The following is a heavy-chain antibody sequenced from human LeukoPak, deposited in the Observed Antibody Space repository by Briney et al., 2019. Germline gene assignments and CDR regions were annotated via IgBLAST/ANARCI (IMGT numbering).Heavy chain of an antibody. V-gene: IGHV1-69*06. D-gene: IGHD2-2*01. CDR2: IIPIFGTA. CDR1: GGTFSSYA. Sequence: GASVKVSCKASGGTFSSYAISWVRQAPGQGLEWMGRIIPIFGTANYAQKFQGRVTITADKSTSTAYMELSSLRSGDTAVYYCATGGGCSSTSCYAETFDYWGQGTLVTVSS. CDR3: ATGGGCSSTSCYAETFDY. J-gene: IGHJ4*02.